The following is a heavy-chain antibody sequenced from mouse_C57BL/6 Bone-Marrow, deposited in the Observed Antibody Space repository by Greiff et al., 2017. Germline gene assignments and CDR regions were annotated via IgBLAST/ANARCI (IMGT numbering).Heavy chain of an antibody. Sequence: EVQRVESGAELVRPGASVKLSCKASGFNIKDDYMHWVKQRPEQGLEWIGRIDPANGNTKYDPKFHGKSTITADTSSNTAYVQLSSLTSEDTAIYYCESMDYWGQGTSVTVSS. CDR3: ESMDY. CDR2: IDPANGNT. J-gene: IGHJ4*01. V-gene: IGHV14-3*02. CDR1: GFNIKDDY.